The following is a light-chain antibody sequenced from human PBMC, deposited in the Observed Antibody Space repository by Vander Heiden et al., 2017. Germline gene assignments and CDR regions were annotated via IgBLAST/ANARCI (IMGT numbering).Light chain of an antibody. CDR3: CSYAGSYTLV. Sequence: QSALTQPRPVSGSPGQSVPISCTVTSSDVGFYNYVYWYQQHTGKAPKLMIYDVTTRPSWVPDRFSGSKSGNTASLTISGLQNEDEADYYCCSYAGSYTLVFGGGTKLTVL. J-gene: IGLJ3*02. V-gene: IGLV2-11*01. CDR1: SSDVGFYNY. CDR2: DVT.